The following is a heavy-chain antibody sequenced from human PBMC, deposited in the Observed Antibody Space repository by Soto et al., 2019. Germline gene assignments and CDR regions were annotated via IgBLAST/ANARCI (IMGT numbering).Heavy chain of an antibody. CDR1: GFTFSFYA. V-gene: IGHV3-23*01. D-gene: IGHD1-1*01. CDR2: ISGSGDDT. Sequence: EVQVLDSGGGLVQPGGSLRLSCTASGFTFSFYAMSWVRQAPGKGLEWVSAISGSGDDTYYADSVKGRFTISRDNSKNTVYLQLNSLRAEDTALYYCAKKGTLLPDYWGQGTLVTVSS. J-gene: IGHJ4*02. CDR3: AKKGTLLPDY.